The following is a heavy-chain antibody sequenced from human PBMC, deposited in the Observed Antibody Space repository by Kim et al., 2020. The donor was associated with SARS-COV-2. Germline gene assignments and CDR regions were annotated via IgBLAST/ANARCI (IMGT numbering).Heavy chain of an antibody. CDR2: INSDGSGT. J-gene: IGHJ4*02. CDR3: ARSIVRPSTDY. V-gene: IGHV3-74*01. CDR1: GFTFSTYW. D-gene: IGHD1-26*01. Sequence: GGSLRLSCAASGFTFSTYWMHWVRQAPGKGLVWVSRINSDGSGTVYADSVKGRFTISRDNAKNTLYLQMNSLRVEDTAVYYCARSIVRPSTDYWGQGTLVTVSS.